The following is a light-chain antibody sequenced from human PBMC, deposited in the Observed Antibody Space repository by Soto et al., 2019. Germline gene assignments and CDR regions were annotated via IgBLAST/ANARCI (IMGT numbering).Light chain of an antibody. CDR1: SSDVGGYDY. J-gene: IGLJ3*02. V-gene: IGLV2-8*01. CDR3: SSYAGSNNLGM. CDR2: EVN. Sequence: QSVLTQPPSASGSPGQSVTISCAGTSSDVGGYDYVSWYQQHPGKAPKLIIYEVNKRPSGVPDRFSGSKSANTASLTVSGLQAEDEADYYCSSYAGSNNLGMFGGGTKLTVL.